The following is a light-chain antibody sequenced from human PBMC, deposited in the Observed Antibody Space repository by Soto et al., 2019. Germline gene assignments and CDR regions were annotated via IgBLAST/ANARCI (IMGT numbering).Light chain of an antibody. CDR3: KQYGSSPPT. CDR1: QSVSSSY. V-gene: IGKV3-20*01. J-gene: IGKJ1*01. Sequence: EIVLTQSPGTLSLSPGERATLSCRASQSVSSSYVAWYQQQPGQAPRLLIYEASIRAIVIPDRFSGSGAGTDFTLTISRLEPEDFAVYHCKQYGSSPPTFGQGSKVEIK. CDR2: EAS.